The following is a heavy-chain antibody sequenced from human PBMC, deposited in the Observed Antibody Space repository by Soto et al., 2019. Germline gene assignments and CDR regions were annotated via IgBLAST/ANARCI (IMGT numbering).Heavy chain of an antibody. CDR2: LSASGGST. Sequence: PGGSLRLSCAASGFTFRSYAMSGVRQAPGKGLEWVSGLSASGGSTNYADSVKGRFMISRDNSKNTLYLQMNSLRAEDTAVYYCARDQRYDSSGYPLDYWGQGTLVTVSS. D-gene: IGHD3-22*01. V-gene: IGHV3-23*01. J-gene: IGHJ4*02. CDR1: GFTFRSYA. CDR3: ARDQRYDSSGYPLDY.